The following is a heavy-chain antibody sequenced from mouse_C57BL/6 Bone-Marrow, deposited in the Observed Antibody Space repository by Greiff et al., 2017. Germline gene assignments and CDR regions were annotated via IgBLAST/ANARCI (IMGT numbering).Heavy chain of an antibody. CDR3: AREVDYYGSSPFAY. CDR2: IDPSDSYT. J-gene: IGHJ3*01. D-gene: IGHD1-1*01. Sequence: VQLQQPGAELVMPGASVKLSCKASGYTFTSYWMHWVKQRPGQGLEWIGEIDPSDSYTNYNQKFKGKSTLTVDKSSSTAYMQLSSLTSEDSAVYYCAREVDYYGSSPFAYWGQGTLVTVSA. CDR1: GYTFTSYW. V-gene: IGHV1-69*01.